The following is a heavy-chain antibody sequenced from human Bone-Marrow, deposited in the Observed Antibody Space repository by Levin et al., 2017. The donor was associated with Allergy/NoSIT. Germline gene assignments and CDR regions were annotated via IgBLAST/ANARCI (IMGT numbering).Heavy chain of an antibody. D-gene: IGHD2-15*01. Sequence: PGESLKISCKASGGTFSSYAISWVRQAPGQGLEWMGRIIPILGIANYAQKFQGRVTITADKSTSTAYMELSSLRSEDTAVYYCASFSATPDWFDPWGQGTLVTVSS. V-gene: IGHV1-69*04. CDR3: ASFSATPDWFDP. CDR1: GGTFSSYA. J-gene: IGHJ5*02. CDR2: IIPILGIA.